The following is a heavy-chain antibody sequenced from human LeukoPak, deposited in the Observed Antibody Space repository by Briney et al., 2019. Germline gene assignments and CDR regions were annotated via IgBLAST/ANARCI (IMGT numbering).Heavy chain of an antibody. J-gene: IGHJ4*02. CDR1: GYTFPSYF. D-gene: IGHD6-6*01. V-gene: IGHV1-46*01. CDR3: ARTAARRFDY. CDR2: TNPTGGST. Sequence: GASVKVSCTASGYTFPSYFMHWVRQAPGQGLERMGITNPTGGSTTYAQKFQGRVTMTRDTSTSTVYMELSSLRSDDTAVYYCARTAARRFDYWGQGTLVTVSS.